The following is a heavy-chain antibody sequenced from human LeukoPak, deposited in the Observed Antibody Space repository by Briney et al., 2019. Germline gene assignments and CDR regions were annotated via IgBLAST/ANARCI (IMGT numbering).Heavy chain of an antibody. CDR2: IKSKTDGGTT. V-gene: IGHV3-15*01. Sequence: GGSLRLSCAASGFTFSNAWMSWVRQAPGKGLEWVGCIKSKTDGGTTDYAAPVKGRFTISRDDSKNTLYLQMNSLKTEDTAVYYCTRRGYSYAEGYWGQGTLVTVSS. CDR1: GFTFSNAW. J-gene: IGHJ4*02. D-gene: IGHD5-18*01. CDR3: TRRGYSYAEGY.